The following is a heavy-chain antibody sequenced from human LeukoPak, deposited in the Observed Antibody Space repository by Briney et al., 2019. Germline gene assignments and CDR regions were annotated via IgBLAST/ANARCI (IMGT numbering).Heavy chain of an antibody. V-gene: IGHV3-23*01. CDR1: GFTFSSYA. CDR3: AKIFQSSSWFDLDY. CDR2: ISGSGGST. J-gene: IGHJ4*02. D-gene: IGHD6-13*01. Sequence: GGSLRLSCAASGFTFSSYAMSWARQAPWKGLEWVSAISGSGGSTYYADSVKGRFTISRDNSKNTLYLQMNSLRAEDTAVYYCAKIFQSSSWFDLDYWGQGTLVTVSS.